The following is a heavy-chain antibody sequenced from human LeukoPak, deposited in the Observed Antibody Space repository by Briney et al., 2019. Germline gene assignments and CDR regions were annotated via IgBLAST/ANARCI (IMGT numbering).Heavy chain of an antibody. J-gene: IGHJ6*02. CDR1: GFTVSSNY. V-gene: IGHV3-53*04. CDR3: ARVKVRYYGMDV. CDR2: IYSGGST. Sequence: GGSLRLSCAASGFTVSSNYMSWVRQAPGKGLEWVSVIYSGGSTYYADSVKGRFTIYRHNSKNTLYLQMNSLRAEDTAVYYFARVKVRYYGMDVWGQGTTVTVSS.